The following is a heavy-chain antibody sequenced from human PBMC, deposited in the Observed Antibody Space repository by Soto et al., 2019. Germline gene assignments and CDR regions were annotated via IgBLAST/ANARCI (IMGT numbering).Heavy chain of an antibody. CDR2: IWYDGSNK. D-gene: IGHD3-22*01. Sequence: GGSLRLSCAASGFTFSSYGMHWVRQAPGKGLEWVAVIWYDGSNKYYADSVKGRFTISRDNSKNTLYLQMNSLRAEDTAVYYCAREVVVITTGHGMDVWGQGTTVTVSS. J-gene: IGHJ6*02. V-gene: IGHV3-33*01. CDR3: AREVVVITTGHGMDV. CDR1: GFTFSSYG.